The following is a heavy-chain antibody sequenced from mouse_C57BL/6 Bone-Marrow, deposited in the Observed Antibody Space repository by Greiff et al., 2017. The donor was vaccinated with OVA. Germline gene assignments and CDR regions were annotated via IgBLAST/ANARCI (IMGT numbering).Heavy chain of an antibody. Sequence: DVQLVESGGGLVKPGGSLKLSCAASGFTFSSYAMSWVRQTPEKRLEWVATISDGGSYTYYPDNVKGRFTISRDNAKNNLYLQMSHLKSEDTAMYYCARGGYYLCAYWGQGTLVTVSA. CDR2: ISDGGSYT. CDR3: ARGGYYLCAY. CDR1: GFTFSSYA. D-gene: IGHD2-3*01. V-gene: IGHV5-4*01. J-gene: IGHJ3*01.